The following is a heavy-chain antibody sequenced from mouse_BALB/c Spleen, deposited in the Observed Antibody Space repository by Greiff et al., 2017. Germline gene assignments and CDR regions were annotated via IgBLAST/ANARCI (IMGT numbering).Heavy chain of an antibody. D-gene: IGHD2-10*02. Sequence: VHVKQSGPELVKPGASVKIPCKASGYTFTDYNMDWVKQSHGKSLEWIGDINPNNGGTIYNQKFKGKATLTVDKSSSTAYMELRSLTSEDTAVYYCARVYGNYYAMDYWGQGTSVTVSS. CDR3: ARVYGNYYAMDY. V-gene: IGHV1-18*01. CDR2: INPNNGGT. J-gene: IGHJ4*01. CDR1: GYTFTDYN.